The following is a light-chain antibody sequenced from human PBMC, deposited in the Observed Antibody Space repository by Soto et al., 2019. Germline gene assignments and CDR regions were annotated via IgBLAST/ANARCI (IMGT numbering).Light chain of an antibody. CDR2: KAS. CDR3: QQYKNYSWT. V-gene: IGKV1-5*03. CDR1: QSISSW. Sequence: IPMTQSPSTLSASVGDRVTITCRASQSISSWLAWYQQKQGKAPKLLIYKASSLESGVPSRFRGSGSGTELTITISSMQPDDFETYYCQQYKNYSWTFGQGTKVDIK. J-gene: IGKJ1*01.